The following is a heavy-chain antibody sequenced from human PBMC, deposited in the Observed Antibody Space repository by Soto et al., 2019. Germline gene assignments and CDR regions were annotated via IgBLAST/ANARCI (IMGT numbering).Heavy chain of an antibody. CDR2: ISNTGNTI. D-gene: IGHD2-15*01. Sequence: GSLRLSCAASGFTFSSYSMNWVRQAPGKGLEWVSYISNTGNTIFYTDSVKGRFTISRDNAKNSLYLQMNSLRDEDTAVYYCARSSGARYYYAMDVWGQGTTVTVSS. J-gene: IGHJ6*02. CDR3: ARSSGARYYYAMDV. CDR1: GFTFSSYS. V-gene: IGHV3-48*02.